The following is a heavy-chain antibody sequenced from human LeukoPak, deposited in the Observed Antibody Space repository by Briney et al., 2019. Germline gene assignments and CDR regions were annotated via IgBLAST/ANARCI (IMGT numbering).Heavy chain of an antibody. D-gene: IGHD3-3*01. V-gene: IGHV3-73*01. CDR1: GFTFSGSA. Sequence: GGSLKLCCAASGFTFSGSAMHWVRQASGKELEWVGHIGNKVSNYATEYAASLRGRFTISRDDSKDTAYLQVNSLKTEDTAVYYCAGNYDSWTGLNYWGQGTLVTVSS. CDR3: AGNYDSWTGLNY. J-gene: IGHJ4*02. CDR2: IGNKVSNYAT.